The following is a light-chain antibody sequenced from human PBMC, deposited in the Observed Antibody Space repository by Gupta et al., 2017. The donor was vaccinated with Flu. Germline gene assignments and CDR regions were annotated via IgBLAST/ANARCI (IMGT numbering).Light chain of an antibody. CDR1: QSISRN. CDR3: QQSYSAPWT. CDR2: AAS. Sequence: DIQMTQSPSSLSASVGDRVTITCRASQSISRNLNWYQQKPGKAPKLLMYAASSLQSGVPLRFSGSGSGTDVTLTISGLRPEDFATYYCQQSYSAPWTFGRGTKVEN. J-gene: IGKJ1*01. V-gene: IGKV1-39*01.